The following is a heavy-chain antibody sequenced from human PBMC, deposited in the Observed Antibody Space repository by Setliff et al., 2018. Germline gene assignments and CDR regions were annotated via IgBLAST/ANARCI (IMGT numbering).Heavy chain of an antibody. D-gene: IGHD3-3*01. CDR1: DASIGGSGYY. CDR3: ARIGHFDFWRGFGVGAFDP. CDR2: IHYSGKT. V-gene: IGHV4-39*01. J-gene: IGHJ3*01. Sequence: SETLSLTCTVSDASIGGSGYYWGWIRQPPGKGPEWIGNIHYSGKTYSNPSFKSRVTMSLDKSKNQFSLKLASVTAADTALYYCARIGHFDFWRGFGVGAFDPWGHGSVVTVSS.